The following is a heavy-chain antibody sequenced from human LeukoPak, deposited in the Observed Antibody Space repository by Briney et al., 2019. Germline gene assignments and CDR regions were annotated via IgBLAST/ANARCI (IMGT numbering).Heavy chain of an antibody. CDR1: GFTFTAYW. Sequence: ASVKVSCKASGFTFTAYWMHWVRQATGQGLEWMGWMNPNSGNTGYAQKFQGRVTMTRNTSISTAYMELSSLRSEDTAVYYCARLVVPAAGRGFDYWGQGTLVTVSS. CDR3: ARLVVPAAGRGFDY. J-gene: IGHJ4*02. D-gene: IGHD2-2*01. V-gene: IGHV1-8*02. CDR2: MNPNSGNT.